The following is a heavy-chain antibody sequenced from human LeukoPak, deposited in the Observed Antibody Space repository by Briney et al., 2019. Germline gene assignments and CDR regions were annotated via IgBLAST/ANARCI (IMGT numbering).Heavy chain of an antibody. CDR1: GYPFTSYG. Sequence: GASVKVSCKTSGYPFTSYGIAWVRQAPGHGLEWMGWINPYIGDATYAQNVQGRVTLTTDTSTGTASMELRSLTSDDAAVYYCARLAEDKVQSYFDYWGQGSLVTVSS. J-gene: IGHJ4*02. CDR3: ARLAEDKVQSYFDY. CDR2: INPYIGDA. D-gene: IGHD3-3*02. V-gene: IGHV1-18*01.